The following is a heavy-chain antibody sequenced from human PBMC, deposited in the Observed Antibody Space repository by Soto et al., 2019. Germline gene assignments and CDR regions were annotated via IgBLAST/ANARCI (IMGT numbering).Heavy chain of an antibody. Sequence: EVQLVESGGDLVKPGGSLRLSCAASGFTFSDVWMTWVRQAPGKGLEWVGRVRSKTAGGTTDYAEPVKGRFTISRDDSKSTVYLQMNSLRTEDTAVYYCHSGLTGYWGQGTLVTVSS. D-gene: IGHD7-27*01. CDR1: GFTFSDVW. CDR2: VRSKTAGGTT. CDR3: HSGLTGY. V-gene: IGHV3-15*01. J-gene: IGHJ4*02.